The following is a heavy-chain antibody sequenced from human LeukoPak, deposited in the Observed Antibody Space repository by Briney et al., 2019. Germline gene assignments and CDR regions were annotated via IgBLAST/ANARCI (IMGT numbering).Heavy chain of an antibody. CDR3: VRGMDV. CDR1: GFTFSDHA. CDR2: VGIAADT. Sequence: GGSLRLSCAASGFTFSDHAMHWVRQAPGKGLEWVSAVGIAADTFYPGSVKGRFTISRENAKNSLYLQMNSLRVEDTAVYYCVRGMDVWGHGTAVTVSS. V-gene: IGHV3-13*01. J-gene: IGHJ6*02.